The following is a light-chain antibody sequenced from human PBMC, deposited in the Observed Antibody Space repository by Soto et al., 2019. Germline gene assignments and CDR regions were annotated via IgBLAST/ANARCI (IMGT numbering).Light chain of an antibody. CDR2: DAS. V-gene: IGKV3-11*01. CDR3: QQLSNWPPIFT. CDR1: QSVSSY. J-gene: IGKJ3*01. Sequence: EIVLTQSPATLSLSPGERATLSCRASQSVSSYLAWYKQKPGQAPRLLIYDASNRATDIPARVSGSVSGTHFNLSICFLEPEDFSVYYCQQLSNWPPIFTFGTGTKIDIK.